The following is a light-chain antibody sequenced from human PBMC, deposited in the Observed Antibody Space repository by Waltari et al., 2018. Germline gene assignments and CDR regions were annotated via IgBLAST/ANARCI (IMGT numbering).Light chain of an antibody. CDR3: QQYRTFPLT. J-gene: IGKJ4*01. V-gene: IGKV3-20*01. Sequence: DIVLTQSPGTLSLSPGERATLSCRASQSVSSSYLAWYQQKPGQAPRLLIYGSSSRATGIPDRFSGSGSGTDFTLTISRLGPEDFAVYYCQQYRTFPLTFGGGTKVEIK. CDR1: QSVSSSY. CDR2: GSS.